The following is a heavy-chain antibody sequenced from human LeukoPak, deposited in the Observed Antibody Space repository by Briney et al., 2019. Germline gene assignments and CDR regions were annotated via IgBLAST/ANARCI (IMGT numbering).Heavy chain of an antibody. CDR3: ARDDNIAEVPGRKYQPLLDPFDY. D-gene: IGHD2-2*01. Sequence: PGGSLRLSCAASGFTFSSYSMNWVRQAPGKGLEWVSYISSSSSTIYYADSVKGRFTISRDNAKNSLYLQMNSLRAEDTAVYYCARDDNIAEVPGRKYQPLLDPFDYWGQGTLVTVSS. CDR1: GFTFSSYS. CDR2: ISSSSSTI. J-gene: IGHJ4*02. V-gene: IGHV3-48*01.